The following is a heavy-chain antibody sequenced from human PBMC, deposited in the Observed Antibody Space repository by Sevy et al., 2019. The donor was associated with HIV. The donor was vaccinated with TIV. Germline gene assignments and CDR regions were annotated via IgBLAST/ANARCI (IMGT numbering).Heavy chain of an antibody. Sequence: GGSLRLSCAASGFTFSDYYMSWIRQAPGKGLEWVSYISSSSITIYYADSVKGRFTISRENANNSLYLQMNSLRAEDTALYYCAGGAAYCGDDCYAFDIWGQGTMVTVSS. CDR1: GFTFSDYY. J-gene: IGHJ3*02. D-gene: IGHD2-21*02. V-gene: IGHV3-11*04. CDR2: ISSSSITI. CDR3: AGGAAYCGDDCYAFDI.